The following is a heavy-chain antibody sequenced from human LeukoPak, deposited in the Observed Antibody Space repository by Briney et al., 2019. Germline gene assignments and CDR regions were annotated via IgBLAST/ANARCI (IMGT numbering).Heavy chain of an antibody. J-gene: IGHJ4*02. D-gene: IGHD5-24*01. CDR2: INPKSGGT. V-gene: IGHV1-2*02. CDR3: ASFRGRNSRDGYNSFYY. Sequence: ASVKVSCKASGYTFSGYYMHWVRQAPGQGLEWMGWINPKSGGTHYAQKFRGRGTMTTDTSISTAFMELSRLRSDDTAVYYCASFRGRNSRDGYNSFYYWGQGTLVTVSS. CDR1: GYTFSGYY.